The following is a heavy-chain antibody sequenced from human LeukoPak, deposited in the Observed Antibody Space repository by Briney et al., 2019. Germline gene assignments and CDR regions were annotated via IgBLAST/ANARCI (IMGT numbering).Heavy chain of an antibody. CDR2: IIPIFGTA. J-gene: IGHJ4*02. D-gene: IGHD3-22*01. Sequence: ASLKVSCKASGGTFSSYAISWVRQAPGQGLEWMGGIIPIFGTANYAQKFQGRVTITADESTSTAYMELSSLRSEDTAVYYCARDRHYYDSSGYFDYWGQGTLVTVSS. V-gene: IGHV1-69*01. CDR1: GGTFSSYA. CDR3: ARDRHYYDSSGYFDY.